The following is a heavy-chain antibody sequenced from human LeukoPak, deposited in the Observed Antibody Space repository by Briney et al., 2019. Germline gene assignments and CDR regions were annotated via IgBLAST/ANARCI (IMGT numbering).Heavy chain of an antibody. J-gene: IGHJ5*02. D-gene: IGHD6-19*01. V-gene: IGHV1-69*13. CDR2: IIPIFGTA. CDR3: AGDRRVDSSGWYSSMLDPFDP. Sequence: GASVKVSCKASGGTFSSYAISWVRQAPGQGLEWMGGIIPIFGTANYAQKFQGRVTITADESTSTAYMELSSLRSEDTAVYYCAGDRRVDSSGWYSSMLDPFDPWGQGTLVTVSS. CDR1: GGTFSSYA.